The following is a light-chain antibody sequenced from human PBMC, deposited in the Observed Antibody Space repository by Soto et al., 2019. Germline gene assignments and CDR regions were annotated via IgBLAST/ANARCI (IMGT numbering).Light chain of an antibody. CDR1: SSDVGDYNY. V-gene: IGLV2-14*01. CDR2: EVS. J-gene: IGLJ2*01. CDR3: SSYTYSNTLV. Sequence: QSVLTQPASVSGSPGQSITISCTATSSDVGDYNYVSWYQQHPGKAPKLLIYEVSKRPSGVSNRFSGSKAGNTASLTISGLQAEDDSDYYCSSYTYSNTLVFGGGTKVTVL.